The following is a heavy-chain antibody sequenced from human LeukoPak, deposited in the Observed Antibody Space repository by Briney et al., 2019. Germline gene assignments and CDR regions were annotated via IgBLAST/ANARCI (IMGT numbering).Heavy chain of an antibody. Sequence: ASVKVSCKASGYTFTSYYMHWVRQAPGHGLEWMGIINPSGGSTSYAQKFQGRVTMTRDTSTSTVYMELSSLRSEDTAVYYCARDRVVRGVIKYWFDPWGQGTLVTVSS. CDR2: INPSGGST. CDR1: GYTFTSYY. V-gene: IGHV1-46*01. D-gene: IGHD3-10*01. J-gene: IGHJ5*02. CDR3: ARDRVVRGVIKYWFDP.